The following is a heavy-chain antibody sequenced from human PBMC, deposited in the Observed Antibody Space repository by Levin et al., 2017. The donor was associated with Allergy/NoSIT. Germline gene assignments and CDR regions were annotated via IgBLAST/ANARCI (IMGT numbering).Heavy chain of an antibody. Sequence: SCAVSGDSVSRGTYSWSWIRQPPGKGLEWIGYINHSGFTYYTPSLESRLTISLDRPRNQFSLKLDSVTAADTAVYYCARGPPLASWGQGILVTVSS. CDR3: ARGPPLAS. CDR1: GDSVSRGTYS. J-gene: IGHJ1*01. V-gene: IGHV4-30-2*01. CDR2: INHSGFT.